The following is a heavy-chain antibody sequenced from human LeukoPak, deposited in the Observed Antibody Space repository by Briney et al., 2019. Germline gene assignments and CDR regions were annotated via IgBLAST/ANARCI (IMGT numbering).Heavy chain of an antibody. D-gene: IGHD6-6*01. CDR2: IWYDGSNK. Sequence: GGSLRLSCAASGFTFSSYGMHWVRQAPGKGLEWVAVIWYDGSNKYYADSVKGRFTISRDNSKNTLYLQMNSLRAEDTAVYYCARGGRLNPPGSSYVYYYYYYMDVWGKGTTVTVSS. V-gene: IGHV3-33*01. CDR1: GFTFSSYG. CDR3: ARGGRLNPPGSSYVYYYYYYMDV. J-gene: IGHJ6*03.